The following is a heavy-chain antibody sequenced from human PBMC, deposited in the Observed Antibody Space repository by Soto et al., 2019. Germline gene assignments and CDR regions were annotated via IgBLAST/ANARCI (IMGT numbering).Heavy chain of an antibody. Sequence: EVQLLESGGGLVQPGGSLRLSCAASGFNFTAYAMSWVRQAPGKGLEWVSGLVGSGDPIFYAASVRGRFTVSRDNSKNTLFLQMSSLRADDTAIYYCAKDAIANNGIWEPFDMWGRGTWVTVSS. CDR3: AKDAIANNGIWEPFDM. J-gene: IGHJ3*02. D-gene: IGHD2-8*01. CDR1: GFNFTAYA. V-gene: IGHV3-23*01. CDR2: LVGSGDPI.